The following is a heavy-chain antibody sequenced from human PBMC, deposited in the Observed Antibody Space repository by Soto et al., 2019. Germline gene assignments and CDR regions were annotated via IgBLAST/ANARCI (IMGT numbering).Heavy chain of an antibody. CDR2: ISWNSGSI. CDR1: GFTLDDYA. CDR3: AKDDQYCSSTSCYPSMDV. D-gene: IGHD2-2*01. J-gene: IGHJ6*03. Sequence: GGSLRLSCAASGFTLDDYAMHWVRQAPGKGLEWVSGISWNSGSIGYADSVKGRFTISRDNAKNSLYLQMNSLRAEDTALYYCAKDDQYCSSTSCYPSMDVWGKGTTVTVSS. V-gene: IGHV3-9*01.